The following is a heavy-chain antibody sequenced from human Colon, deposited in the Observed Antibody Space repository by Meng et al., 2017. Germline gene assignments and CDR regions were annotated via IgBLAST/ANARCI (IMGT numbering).Heavy chain of an antibody. Sequence: QVQLQESGPRLVKPSQTLSLTCTVSGDSVSSNSYYWTWIRQHPGTGLEWIGYIYSGGISHYNPSLRSRVSISEIGSSKNQFSLTLRSVTAADTATYFCARDTLYGTDYWGQGVLVTVSS. D-gene: IGHD4-17*01. CDR3: ARDTLYGTDY. V-gene: IGHV4-31*03. J-gene: IGHJ4*02. CDR1: GDSVSSNSYY. CDR2: IYSGGIS.